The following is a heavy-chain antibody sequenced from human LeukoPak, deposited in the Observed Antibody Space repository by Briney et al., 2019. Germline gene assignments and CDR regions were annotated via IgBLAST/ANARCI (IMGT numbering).Heavy chain of an antibody. Sequence: SETLSLTCTVPGGSISSYSWSWFRQPPGKGREWIGYIYYSGGTNYNPSLKSRVTISVDTSKNQFSLKLSSVTAADTAVYYCARRGFWSGYYPGYYFDYWGQGTLVTVSS. J-gene: IGHJ4*02. D-gene: IGHD3-3*01. CDR2: IYYSGGT. CDR1: GGSISSYS. CDR3: ARRGFWSGYYPGYYFDY. V-gene: IGHV4-59*08.